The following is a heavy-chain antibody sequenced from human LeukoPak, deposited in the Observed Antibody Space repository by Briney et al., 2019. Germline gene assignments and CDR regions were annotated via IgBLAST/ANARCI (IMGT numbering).Heavy chain of an antibody. CDR2: IKQDGSEK. CDR1: GFTFSSYW. J-gene: IGHJ5*02. Sequence: GGSLRLSCAASGFTFSSYWMSWVRQAPGKGLERVANIKQDGSEKYYVDSVKGRFTISRDNAKNSLYLQMNSLRAEDTAVYYCARDRRYCSSTSCFRGDWFDPWGQGTLVTVSS. V-gene: IGHV3-7*01. CDR3: ARDRRYCSSTSCFRGDWFDP. D-gene: IGHD2-2*01.